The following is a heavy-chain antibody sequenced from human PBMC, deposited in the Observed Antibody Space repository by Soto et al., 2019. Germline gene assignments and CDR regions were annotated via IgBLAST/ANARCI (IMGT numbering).Heavy chain of an antibody. CDR2: IIPSGGNT. CDR3: GRDHSTITSGYSYWWFDP. Sequence: QVQLVQSGAGVQKPGASVKVSCKASGYTFTSNWIHWVRQAPGQGLQWMGVIIPSGGNTIYAQMFQGRVTMPRDTSASTVYMELSSLRSEDTAVYYCGRDHSTITSGYSYWWFDPWGQGTLVAVSS. D-gene: IGHD3-22*01. V-gene: IGHV1-46*01. J-gene: IGHJ5*02. CDR1: GYTFTSNW.